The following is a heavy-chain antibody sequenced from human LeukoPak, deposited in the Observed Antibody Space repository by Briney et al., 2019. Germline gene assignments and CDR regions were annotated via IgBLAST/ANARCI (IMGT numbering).Heavy chain of an antibody. CDR1: GFTFSRDW. J-gene: IGHJ4*02. D-gene: IGHD3-10*01. Sequence: PGGSLRLSCAASGFTFSRDWMSWVRQAPGKGLEWVSAISGSGGSTYYADSVKGRFTISRDNSKNTLYLQMNSLRAEDTAVYYCAKDSRRSYGSGSYYKENFDYWGQGTLVTVSS. V-gene: IGHV3-23*01. CDR3: AKDSRRSYGSGSYYKENFDY. CDR2: ISGSGGST.